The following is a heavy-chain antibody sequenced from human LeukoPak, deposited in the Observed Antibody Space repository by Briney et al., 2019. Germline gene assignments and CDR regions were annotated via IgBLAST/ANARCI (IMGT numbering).Heavy chain of an antibody. J-gene: IGHJ4*02. V-gene: IGHV3-7*01. CDR3: ARDQGEEFDF. Sequence: GGSLRLSCAASGFTFKSYWMSWVRQAPGKGLGWVANIKQDESEKYYVDSVKGRFTISRDNANNSLYLQMNSLRAEDTAVYYCARDQGEEFDFWGQGTLATVSS. CDR2: IKQDESEK. D-gene: IGHD3-16*01. CDR1: GFTFKSYW.